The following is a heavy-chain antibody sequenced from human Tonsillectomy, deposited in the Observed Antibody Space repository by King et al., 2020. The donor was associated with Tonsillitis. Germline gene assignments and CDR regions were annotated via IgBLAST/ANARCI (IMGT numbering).Heavy chain of an antibody. CDR2: INHSGST. D-gene: IGHD6-19*01. J-gene: IGHJ6*02. Sequence: VQLQQWGAGLLKPSETLSLTCAVFGGSFSGYYWSWIRQPPGKGLEWIGEINHSGSTNYNPSLKSRVTISADTSKNQLSLKLSSVTRADTAVYYCARGSIAVAGIARRPYDMDVWGQGTTVTVSS. CDR1: GGSFSGYY. V-gene: IGHV4-34*01. CDR3: ARGSIAVAGIARRPYDMDV.